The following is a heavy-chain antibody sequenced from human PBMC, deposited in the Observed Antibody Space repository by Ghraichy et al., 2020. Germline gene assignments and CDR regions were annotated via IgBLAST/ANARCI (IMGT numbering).Heavy chain of an antibody. Sequence: SETLSLTCTVSGGSISSSSSSWVWIRQPPGKGLEWIGSIYYSGSTYYNPSLKSRVTISVDTSRNQFSLKLSPVTASDTAVYYCARQIHSGGSYYFDCWGQGTLVTVSS. CDR1: GGSISSSSSS. CDR2: IYYSGST. V-gene: IGHV4-39*01. D-gene: IGHD2-15*01. CDR3: ARQIHSGGSYYFDC. J-gene: IGHJ4*02.